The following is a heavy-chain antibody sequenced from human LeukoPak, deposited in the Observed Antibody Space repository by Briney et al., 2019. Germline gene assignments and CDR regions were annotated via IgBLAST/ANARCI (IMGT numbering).Heavy chain of an antibody. Sequence: ASVKVSCKTSGYTFTSYYIHWVRQAPGQGLEWMGIINPSGGRTSYAQMFQGRVTMTRDMSTSTLYMVLSSLRSEDTAVYYCARGYSSSWSYYYYYMDVWGKGTTVTVSS. CDR1: GYTFTSYY. D-gene: IGHD6-13*01. V-gene: IGHV1-46*01. CDR2: INPSGGRT. CDR3: ARGYSSSWSYYYYYMDV. J-gene: IGHJ6*03.